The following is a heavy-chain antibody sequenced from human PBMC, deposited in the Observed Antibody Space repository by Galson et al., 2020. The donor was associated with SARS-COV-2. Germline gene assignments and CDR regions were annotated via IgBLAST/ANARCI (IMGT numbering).Heavy chain of an antibody. J-gene: IGHJ4*02. CDR1: GFTFTSSA. V-gene: IGHV1-58*01. Sequence: SVKVSCKTSGFTFTSSAVQWVRQARGQRLEWMGWNVVGSGKTNYAQKFQERVTITRDMYTSTAYMELSSLRYADTAVYYCAAFVACPVYWGQGTLVTVSS. CDR3: AAFVACPVY. D-gene: IGHD2-15*01. CDR2: NVVGSGKT.